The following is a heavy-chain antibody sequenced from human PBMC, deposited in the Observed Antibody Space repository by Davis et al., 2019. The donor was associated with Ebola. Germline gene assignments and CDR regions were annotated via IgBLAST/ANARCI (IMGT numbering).Heavy chain of an antibody. Sequence: PGGSLRPSCAAPGFTFSSYAMSWVRQAPGKGLEWVSAISGSGGSTYYADSVKGRFTISRDNSKNTLYLQMNSLRAEDTAVYYCAKEAAHCSGGSCLPYYYYYGMDVWGQGTTVTVSS. CDR2: ISGSGGST. J-gene: IGHJ6*02. V-gene: IGHV3-23*01. CDR1: GFTFSSYA. CDR3: AKEAAHCSGGSCLPYYYYYGMDV. D-gene: IGHD2-15*01.